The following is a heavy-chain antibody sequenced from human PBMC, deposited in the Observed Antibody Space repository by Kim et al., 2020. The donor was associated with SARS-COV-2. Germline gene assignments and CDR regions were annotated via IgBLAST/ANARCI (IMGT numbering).Heavy chain of an antibody. Sequence: YYADSVKVRFAISKDNSKNALYLQMNSLGAEETAVYYCAKALGHFDAFDIWGQGTMVTVSS. CDR3: AKALGHFDAFDI. D-gene: IGHD3-16*01. V-gene: IGHV3-30*02. J-gene: IGHJ3*02.